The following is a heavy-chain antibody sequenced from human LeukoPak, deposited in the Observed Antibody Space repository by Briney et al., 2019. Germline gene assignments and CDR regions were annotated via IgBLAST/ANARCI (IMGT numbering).Heavy chain of an antibody. Sequence: PSETLSLTCTVSGGSISSNYWSWIRQPPGKGLEWIGHIYHSGSTSYNPSLKSRVTFSVDTSKNQFSLKLNSVTAADTAVYCCARDRWNDAYNGMDVWGQGTTVTVSS. CDR1: GGSISSNY. CDR2: IYHSGST. V-gene: IGHV4-59*01. D-gene: IGHD1-1*01. J-gene: IGHJ6*02. CDR3: ARDRWNDAYNGMDV.